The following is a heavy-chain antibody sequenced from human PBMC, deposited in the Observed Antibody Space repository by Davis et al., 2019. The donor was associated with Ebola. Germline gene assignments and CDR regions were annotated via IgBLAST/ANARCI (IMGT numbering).Heavy chain of an antibody. V-gene: IGHV5-51*01. CDR1: GYSFTSYW. D-gene: IGHD6-13*01. Sequence: GESLKISCKGSGYSFTSYWIGWVRQMPGKGLEWMGIIYPGDSDTRYSPSFQGQVTISADKSISTAYLQWSSLKASDTAMYYCARLGSWYYYYYYMDVWGKGTTVTVSS. CDR3: ARLGSWYYYYYYMDV. J-gene: IGHJ6*03. CDR2: IYPGDSDT.